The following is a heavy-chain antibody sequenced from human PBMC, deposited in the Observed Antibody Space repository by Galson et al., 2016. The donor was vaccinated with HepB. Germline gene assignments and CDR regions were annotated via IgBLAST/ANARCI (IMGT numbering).Heavy chain of an antibody. Sequence: SLRLSCAASGFTFSSFEMNWVRQAPGKGLEWVSYISSSVSTIYYADSVKGRFTISRDDAKSSLFLQMNSLRAEDTGVYYCARGWALSTYYYDNSGYDSWGQGTLVIVSS. V-gene: IGHV3-48*03. D-gene: IGHD3-22*01. J-gene: IGHJ4*02. CDR3: ARGWALSTYYYDNSGYDS. CDR2: ISSSVSTI. CDR1: GFTFSSFE.